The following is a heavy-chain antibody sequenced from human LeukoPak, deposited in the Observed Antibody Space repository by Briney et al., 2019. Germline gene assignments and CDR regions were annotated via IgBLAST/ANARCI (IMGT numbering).Heavy chain of an antibody. CDR2: IIPILGIA. J-gene: IGHJ4*02. V-gene: IGHV1-69*04. CDR3: ARDPRTYYDFWSGYSDNDGY. CDR1: GGTFSSYA. D-gene: IGHD3-3*01. Sequence: SVKVSCKASGGTFSSYAISWVRQAPGQGLEWMGRIIPILGIANYAQKFQGRVTITADKSTSTAYMELSSLRSEDTAVYYCARDPRTYYDFWSGYSDNDGYWGQGTLVTVSS.